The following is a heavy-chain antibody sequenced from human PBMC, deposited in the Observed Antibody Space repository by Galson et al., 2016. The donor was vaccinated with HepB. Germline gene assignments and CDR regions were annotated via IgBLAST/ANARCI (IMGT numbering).Heavy chain of an antibody. D-gene: IGHD3/OR15-3a*01. CDR2: ISGSNGST. CDR1: GFTFSSYA. CDR3: AKNPHYYALGRFSWFDP. V-gene: IGHV3-23*01. Sequence: SLRLSCAASGFTFSSYAMSWVRQAPGKGLEWVSCISGSNGSTNYADSVKGRFTISRDNSKNTLYLQMSRLRAEDTAVYYCAKNPHYYALGRFSWFDPWGQGSVVTVSS. J-gene: IGHJ5*02.